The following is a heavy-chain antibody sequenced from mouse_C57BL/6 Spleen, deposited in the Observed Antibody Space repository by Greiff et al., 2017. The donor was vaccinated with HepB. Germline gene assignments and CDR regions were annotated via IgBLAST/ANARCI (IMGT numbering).Heavy chain of an antibody. CDR1: GFTFSDYG. D-gene: IGHD2-5*01. CDR3: ACYSNLFYAMDY. J-gene: IGHJ4*01. V-gene: IGHV5-17*01. Sequence: EVQRVESGGGLVKPGGSLKLSCAASGFTFSDYGMHWVRQAPEKGLEWVAYISSGSSTIYYADTVKGRFTISRDNAKNTLFLQMTSLRSEDTAMYYCACYSNLFYAMDYWGQGTSVTVSS. CDR2: ISSGSSTI.